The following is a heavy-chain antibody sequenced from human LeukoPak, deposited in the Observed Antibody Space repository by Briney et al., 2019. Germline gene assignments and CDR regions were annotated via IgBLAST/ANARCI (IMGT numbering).Heavy chain of an antibody. V-gene: IGHV1-18*01. D-gene: IGHD3-16*01. CDR2: IRAYNGNT. CDR3: ARAVKGRGSYPTYFDY. Sequence: ASVKVSCKASGYRFTSYGISWVRQAPGQGLEWMGWIRAYNGNTNYAQKLQGRVTMTTDTSTSTAYMELRSLRSDDTAVYYCARAVKGRGSYPTYFDYWGQGTLVTVSS. J-gene: IGHJ4*02. CDR1: GYRFTSYG.